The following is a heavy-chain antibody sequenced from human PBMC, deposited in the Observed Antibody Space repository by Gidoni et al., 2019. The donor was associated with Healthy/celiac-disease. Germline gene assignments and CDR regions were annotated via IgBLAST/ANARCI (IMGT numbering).Heavy chain of an antibody. Sequence: EVQLVESGGGLVKPGGSLRLSCAASGFTFSTAWMSWVCQAPGKGLDWFGRIKSKTDGVTTDYAAPVKGRFTISRDDSKNTLYLQMNSLKTEYTAVYYCTTDHVLLWFGEQAGAFDIWGQGTMVTVSS. D-gene: IGHD3-10*01. J-gene: IGHJ3*02. CDR2: IKSKTDGVTT. V-gene: IGHV3-15*01. CDR1: GFTFSTAW. CDR3: TTDHVLLWFGEQAGAFDI.